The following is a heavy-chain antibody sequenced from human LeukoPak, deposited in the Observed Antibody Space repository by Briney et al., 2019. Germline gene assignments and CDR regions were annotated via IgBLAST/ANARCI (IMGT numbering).Heavy chain of an antibody. CDR1: GGSISSGGYY. J-gene: IGHJ6*02. D-gene: IGHD2-2*01. CDR3: ARGPDVVVPAAMFQPYYYYGMDV. V-gene: IGHV4-31*03. Sequence: SETLSLTCTVSGGSISSGGYYWSWIRQHPGKGLEWIGYIYYSGSTYYNPSLKSRVTISVDTSKNQFSLKLSSVTAADTAVYYCARGPDVVVPAAMFQPYYYYGMDVWGQGTTVTVSS. CDR2: IYYSGST.